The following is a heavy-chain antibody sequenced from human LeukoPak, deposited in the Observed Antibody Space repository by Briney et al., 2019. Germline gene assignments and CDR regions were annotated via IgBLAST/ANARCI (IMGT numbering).Heavy chain of an antibody. CDR2: IYPRDGST. J-gene: IGHJ4*02. CDR1: GYTFTSNY. Sequence: ASVKVSCKASGYTFTSNYMHWVRQAPGQGLEWMGMIYPRDGSTSYAQKFQGRVTITADESTSTAYMELSSLRSEDTAVYYCARGYSGYDFSGEGYYFDYWGQGTLVTVSS. CDR3: ARGYSGYDFSGEGYYFDY. D-gene: IGHD5-12*01. V-gene: IGHV1-46*01.